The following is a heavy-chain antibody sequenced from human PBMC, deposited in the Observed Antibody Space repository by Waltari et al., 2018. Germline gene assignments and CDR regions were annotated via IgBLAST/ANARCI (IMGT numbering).Heavy chain of an antibody. J-gene: IGHJ4*02. V-gene: IGHV4-39*01. D-gene: IGHD3-10*01. CDR2: IDYSGNT. CDR3: ARTFAYGSGTYNH. Sequence: HLQLQESGPGLVQPSATLSLTCTVSGVSISDGGFHWGWIGQAPGKGLEWIGSIDYSGNTYYNPSLRSRVSIPVDTSTNQFSLKLSSVTAADTAVYYCARTFAYGSGTYNHWGQGSLVTVSS. CDR1: GVSISDGGFH.